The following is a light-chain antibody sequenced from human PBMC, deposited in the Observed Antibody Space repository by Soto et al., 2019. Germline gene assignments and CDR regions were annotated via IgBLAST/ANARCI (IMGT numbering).Light chain of an antibody. CDR2: DVT. Sequence: SALTQPPSASGSPGQSVAISCTGTSSDVGGYNYVSWYQQYPGKAPKLMIYDVTKRPSGVPDRFSGSKSGNTASLTVSGLQAEDEADYYCSSYAGTHIVFGTGTEVTVL. CDR3: SSYAGTHIV. J-gene: IGLJ1*01. CDR1: SSDVGGYNY. V-gene: IGLV2-8*01.